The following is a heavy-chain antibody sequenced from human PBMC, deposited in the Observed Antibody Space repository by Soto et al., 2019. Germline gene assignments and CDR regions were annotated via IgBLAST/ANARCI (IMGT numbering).Heavy chain of an antibody. CDR3: GRGITLPTPLDY. V-gene: IGHV4-34*01. Sequence: SETLSLTCAVYGGSFSGYYWSWIRQPPGKGLEWIGEINHSGSTNYNPSLKSRVTISVDTSASTAYMELSSLRSEDTAVYYCGRGITLPTPLDYWGQGTLVTVSS. D-gene: IGHD1-20*01. CDR1: GGSFSGYY. J-gene: IGHJ4*02. CDR2: INHSGST.